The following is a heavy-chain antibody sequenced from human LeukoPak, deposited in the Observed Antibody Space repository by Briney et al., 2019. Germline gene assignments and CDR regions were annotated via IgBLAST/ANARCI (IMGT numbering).Heavy chain of an antibody. CDR1: GFTVSNKY. D-gene: IGHD3-10*01. V-gene: IGHV3-53*01. Sequence: PGGSLRLSCAASGFTVSNKYITWVRQAPGKGLECVSLIYIDGRTYYADSVKSRCTISRDNSKNTLYMHMNSLRAADTVVYYGAKAGVRLWGMLSLQNQGVGWFDPWGQGTLVTVSS. J-gene: IGHJ5*02. CDR2: IYIDGRT. CDR3: AKAGVRLWGMLSLQNQGVGWFDP.